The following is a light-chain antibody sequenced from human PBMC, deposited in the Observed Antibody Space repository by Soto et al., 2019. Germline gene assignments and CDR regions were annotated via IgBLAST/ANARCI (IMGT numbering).Light chain of an antibody. CDR2: KAS. Sequence: DIPMTQSPSTLSASVGDRVTITCRASQSISSWLAWYQQKPGKAPKLLIQKASTLETGVPSRFSGRGSGTEFTLSISSLQPDDCATYYCQHYSIFSLTFGGGTKVEIK. CDR3: QHYSIFSLT. J-gene: IGKJ4*01. V-gene: IGKV1-5*03. CDR1: QSISSW.